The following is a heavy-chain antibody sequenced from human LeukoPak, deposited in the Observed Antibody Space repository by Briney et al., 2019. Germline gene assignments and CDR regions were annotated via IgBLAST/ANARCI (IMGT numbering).Heavy chain of an antibody. CDR2: INHSGST. J-gene: IGHJ6*02. D-gene: IGHD2-15*01. CDR1: GGSFSGYY. CDR3: ARVGRGYCSGGSCYSILYYYYGTDV. Sequence: SETLSLTCAVYGGSFSGYYWSWIRQPPGKGLEWIGEINHSGSTNYNPSLKSRVTISVDTSKNQFSLKLSSVTAADTAVYYCARVGRGYCSGGSCYSILYYYYGTDVWGQGTTVTVSS. V-gene: IGHV4-34*01.